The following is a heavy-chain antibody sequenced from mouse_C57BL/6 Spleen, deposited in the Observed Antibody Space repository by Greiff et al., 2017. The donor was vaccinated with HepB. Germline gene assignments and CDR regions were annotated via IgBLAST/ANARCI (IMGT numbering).Heavy chain of an antibody. CDR2: INPNYGTT. CDR3: AKSTPYYGSSSHWYFDV. V-gene: IGHV1-39*01. CDR1: GYSFTDYN. Sequence: VVKPGASVKISCKASGYSFTDYNMNWVKQSNGKSLEWIGVINPNYGTTSYNQKFKGKATLTVDQSSSTAYMQLNSLTSEDSAVYYCAKSTPYYGSSSHWYFDVWGTGTTVTVSS. D-gene: IGHD1-1*01. J-gene: IGHJ1*03.